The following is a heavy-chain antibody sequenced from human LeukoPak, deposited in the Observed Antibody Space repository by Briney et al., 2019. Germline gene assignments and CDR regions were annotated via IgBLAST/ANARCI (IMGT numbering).Heavy chain of an antibody. CDR1: GFTFGDYA. CDR2: IRSKAYGGTT. V-gene: IGHV3-49*03. CDR3: TRALEVRGGPAWGMDV. J-gene: IGHJ6*02. D-gene: IGHD3-10*01. Sequence: GGSLRLSCTASGFTFGDYAMSWFRQAPGKGLEWVGFIRSKAYGGTTEYAASVKGRFTISRDDSKSIAYLQMNSLKTEDTAVYYCTRALEVRGGPAWGMDVWGQGTTVTVSS.